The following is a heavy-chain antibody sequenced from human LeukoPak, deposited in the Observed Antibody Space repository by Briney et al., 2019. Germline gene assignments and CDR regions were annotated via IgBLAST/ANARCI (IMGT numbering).Heavy chain of an antibody. Sequence: TSETLSLTCTVSGGSISSSYWSWIRQPPGKGLEWIGYIYYSGSTNYNPSLKSRVTISVDTSKNQFSLKLSSVTAADTAVYYCAGSYGDYVAWFDPWGQGTLVTVSS. CDR2: IYYSGST. CDR3: AGSYGDYVAWFDP. J-gene: IGHJ5*02. CDR1: GGSISSSY. V-gene: IGHV4-59*08. D-gene: IGHD4-17*01.